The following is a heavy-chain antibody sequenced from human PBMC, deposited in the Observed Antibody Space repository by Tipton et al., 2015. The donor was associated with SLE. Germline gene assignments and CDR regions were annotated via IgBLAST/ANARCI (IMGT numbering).Heavy chain of an antibody. V-gene: IGHV1-2*06. Sequence: QVQLVQSGPEVKKPGASVKVSCKASGYTFSDHYIHWVRQAPVQGLEWMGRINPDSGGASYVEKFQGRVTMTWDTSISTAYMELSSLESDDTAVYYCATEGVPMIVAPRSYFDYWGQGSLVTVSS. CDR2: INPDSGGA. CDR3: ATEGVPMIVAPRSYFDY. D-gene: IGHD3-22*01. CDR1: GYTFSDHY. J-gene: IGHJ4*02.